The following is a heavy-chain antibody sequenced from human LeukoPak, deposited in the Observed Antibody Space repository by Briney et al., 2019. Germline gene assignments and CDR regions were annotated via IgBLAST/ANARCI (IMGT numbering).Heavy chain of an antibody. CDR3: ARGPSSSWYMTYYYYYMDV. Sequence: PGGSLRLSCAASGFTFSSYSMNWVRQAPGKGLEWVSYISSSSSTKYYADSVKGRFTISRDNAKNSLYLQMNSLRAEDTAVYYCARGPSSSWYMTYYYYYMDVWGKGTTVTVSS. CDR1: GFTFSSYS. V-gene: IGHV3-48*04. J-gene: IGHJ6*03. CDR2: ISSSSSTK. D-gene: IGHD6-13*01.